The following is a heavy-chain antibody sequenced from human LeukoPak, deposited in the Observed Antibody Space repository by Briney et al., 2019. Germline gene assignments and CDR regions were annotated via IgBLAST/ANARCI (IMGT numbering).Heavy chain of an antibody. Sequence: MASETLSLTCSVSGGSISTSIDYWVWIRQPPGKGLEWIGSIFYSGSTYYNPSPKSRVTISVDTSKNQFSLKLSSVTAADTAVYYCARGGWNKFDYWGQGTLVTVSS. CDR2: IFYSGST. CDR1: GGSISTSIDY. CDR3: ARGGWNKFDY. V-gene: IGHV4-39*07. D-gene: IGHD3-22*01. J-gene: IGHJ4*02.